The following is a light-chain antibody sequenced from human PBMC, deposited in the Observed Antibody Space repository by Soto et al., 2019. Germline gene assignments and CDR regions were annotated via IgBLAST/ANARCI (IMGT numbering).Light chain of an antibody. CDR2: DAY. J-gene: IGKJ5*01. Sequence: EVVLTQSPVTLCLSPGERSTLSCSASQSFRGLLAWYQQKPGQAPRLLIYDAYNRATGIPPRFSGSGSGTDFTLTISSLEPEDSAVYYCQQRHMWPITFGQGTRLEI. CDR1: QSFRGL. V-gene: IGKV3-11*01. CDR3: QQRHMWPIT.